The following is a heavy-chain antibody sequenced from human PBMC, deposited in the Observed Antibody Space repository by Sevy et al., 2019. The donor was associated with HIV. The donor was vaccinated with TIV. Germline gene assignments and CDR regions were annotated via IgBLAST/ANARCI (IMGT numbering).Heavy chain of an antibody. CDR2: IKSKAYGGTT. J-gene: IGHJ4*02. V-gene: IGHV3-49*04. CDR1: GFTFGDYC. D-gene: IGHD1-26*01. Sequence: GGSLRLSCTASGFTFGDYCMSWVRQAPGKGLEWISFIKSKAYGGTTGNAASVKGRFTISRDDSKSIAYLQMNNLQTDDTAVYFCTRWSGSQSIFDYWGRGTLVTVSS. CDR3: TRWSGSQSIFDY.